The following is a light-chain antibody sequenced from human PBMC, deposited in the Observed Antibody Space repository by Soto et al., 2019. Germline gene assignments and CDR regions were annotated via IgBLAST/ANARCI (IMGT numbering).Light chain of an antibody. V-gene: IGKV3-11*01. Sequence: EIVLTQSPATLSLSPGDRATLSCRASQSVSTSLAWYQQKPGQAPRLLIYEASNRATGIPARFSGSGSGTGFTLTISSLEPEDFAVYYCQQRGSWPLTFGGGTKVEIE. CDR2: EAS. CDR3: QQRGSWPLT. CDR1: QSVSTS. J-gene: IGKJ4*01.